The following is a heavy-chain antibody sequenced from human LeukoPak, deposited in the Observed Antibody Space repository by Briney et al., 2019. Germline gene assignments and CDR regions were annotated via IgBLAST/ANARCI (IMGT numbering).Heavy chain of an antibody. CDR1: GGSISSGDYY. D-gene: IGHD6-13*01. V-gene: IGHV4-30-4*01. Sequence: SETLSLTCTVSGGSISSGDYYWIWIRQPPGKGLEWIGYIYYSGSTYYNPSLKSRVTISVDTSKNQFSLKLSSVAAADTAVYYCARVLAAAGTKKSIDYWGQGTLVTVSS. J-gene: IGHJ4*02. CDR3: ARVLAAAGTKKSIDY. CDR2: IYYSGST.